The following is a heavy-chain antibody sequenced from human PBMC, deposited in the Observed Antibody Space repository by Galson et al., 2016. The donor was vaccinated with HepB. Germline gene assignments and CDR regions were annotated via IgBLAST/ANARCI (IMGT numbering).Heavy chain of an antibody. D-gene: IGHD1-26*01. V-gene: IGHV4-59*08. CDR1: GGFINGYF. CDR3: ARHDINYYGPFES. CDR2: IHYSGTT. J-gene: IGHJ4*02. Sequence: SETLSLTCTVSGGFINGYFWSWIRQPPGKGLEWIGEIHYSGTTKYNPSLKSRVTISVDTSKNELSLELAAVTAADPAVCYLARHDINYYGPFESWGRGTLVTVSS.